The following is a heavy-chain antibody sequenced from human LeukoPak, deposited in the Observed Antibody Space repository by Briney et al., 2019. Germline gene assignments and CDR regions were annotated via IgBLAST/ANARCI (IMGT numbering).Heavy chain of an antibody. CDR1: GFTFSSYG. V-gene: IGHV3-33*06. CDR2: IWYDGSNK. Sequence: PGRSLRLSCAASGFTFSSYGMHWVRQAPGKGLEWVAIIWYDGSNKYYADSVKGRFTISRDNSKNTLYLQTNSLRAEDTAVYYCAKDLDDFWSGYYPDAFDIWGQGTVVTVSS. D-gene: IGHD3-3*01. CDR3: AKDLDDFWSGYYPDAFDI. J-gene: IGHJ3*02.